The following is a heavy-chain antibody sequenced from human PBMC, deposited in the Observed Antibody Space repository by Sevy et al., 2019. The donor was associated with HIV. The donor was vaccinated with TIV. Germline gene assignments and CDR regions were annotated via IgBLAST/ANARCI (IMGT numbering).Heavy chain of an antibody. Sequence: SETLSLTCSVSGGSVSNPNYYWGWIRQPPGKGLEWIGSIYYSGATSYNPSLESRVTTSVDTSNNRFSLILTSVTAADTAVYYCARSQHFSGDYADYAFDVWGQGTIVTVSS. CDR1: GGSVSNPNYY. CDR3: ARSQHFSGDYADYAFDV. CDR2: IYYSGAT. V-gene: IGHV4-39*01. J-gene: IGHJ3*01. D-gene: IGHD4-17*01.